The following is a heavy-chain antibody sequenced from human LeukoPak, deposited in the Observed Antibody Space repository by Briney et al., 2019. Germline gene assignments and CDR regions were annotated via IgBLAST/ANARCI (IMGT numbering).Heavy chain of an antibody. CDR3: ARGGRVGDLVSEYCFDF. J-gene: IGHJ4*02. CDR1: AFTFDNYG. CDR2: INWNGGST. D-gene: IGHD1-26*01. Sequence: GGSLRLSCAASAFTFDNYGMSWVRQAPGKGLEWVSGINWNGGSTFYADSVKGRFTISRDNAKNSLYLQMNSLRAEDTALYYCARGGRVGDLVSEYCFDFWGQGTLVTVSS. V-gene: IGHV3-20*04.